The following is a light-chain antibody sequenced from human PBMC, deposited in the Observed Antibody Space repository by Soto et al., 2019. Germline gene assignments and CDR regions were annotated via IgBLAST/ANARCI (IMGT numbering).Light chain of an antibody. CDR3: NSCASTNTYV. V-gene: IGLV2-14*03. CDR1: SSDIGGYDF. J-gene: IGLJ1*01. CDR2: DVI. Sequence: QSALTQPASVSGSPGQSITISCTGTSSDIGGYDFVSWYQPHPCKAPKLMIYDVINRPSGVPTRYFGSKSGTTPSLTLSRLQAEDEADYYCNSCASTNTYVFGSGTKVTVL.